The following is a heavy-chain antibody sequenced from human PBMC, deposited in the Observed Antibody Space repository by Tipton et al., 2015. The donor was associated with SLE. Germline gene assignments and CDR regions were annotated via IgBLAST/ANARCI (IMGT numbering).Heavy chain of an antibody. D-gene: IGHD6-19*01. Sequence: TLSLTCTVSGGSISSYYWSWIRQPPGKGLEWIGYIHYSGITNYNPSLKSRVSISIDTSENQFSLRLSSVTAADTALYFCARMAGSGWFDPWGQGTLVTVSS. J-gene: IGHJ5*02. CDR3: ARMAGSGWFDP. V-gene: IGHV4-59*01. CDR1: GGSISSYY. CDR2: IHYSGIT.